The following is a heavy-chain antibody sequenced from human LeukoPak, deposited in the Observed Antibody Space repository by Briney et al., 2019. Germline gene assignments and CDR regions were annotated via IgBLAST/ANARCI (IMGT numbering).Heavy chain of an antibody. Sequence: GGSVKVSCKASGYTFTSYYMHWVRQAPGQGLEWMGVINPSGGSTNYAQKFQGRVTMTRDTSTSTVYMDLSSLRSEDTAVYYCARVRDYYYYGMDVWGQGTTVTVSS. J-gene: IGHJ6*02. CDR2: INPSGGST. CDR3: ARVRDYYYYGMDV. CDR1: GYTFTSYY. V-gene: IGHV1-46*01.